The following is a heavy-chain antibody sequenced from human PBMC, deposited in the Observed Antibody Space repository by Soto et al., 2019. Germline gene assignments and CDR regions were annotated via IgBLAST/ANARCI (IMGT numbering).Heavy chain of an antibody. Sequence: EVQLVESGGDLVQPGGSLRLSCAASGFTFSSYSMNWVRQAPGKGLEWVSYIDSSGSAIYYADSVKGRFATSRDTAKXXXXXXXXXXXXXXXXXXXXXXXXXXXXXXXPYYFDYWGQGSLVIVSS. CDR1: GFTFSSYS. CDR2: IDSSGSAI. J-gene: IGHJ4*02. V-gene: IGHV3-48*01. CDR3: XXXXXXXXXXXPYYFDY.